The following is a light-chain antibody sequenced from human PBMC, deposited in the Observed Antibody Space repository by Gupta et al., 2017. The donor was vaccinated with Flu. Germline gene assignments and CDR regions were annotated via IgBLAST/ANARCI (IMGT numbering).Light chain of an antibody. J-gene: IGKJ4*01. Sequence: DIQIPQSPSSLPASLGDSVSITCRASQCISYYLSWYQQKAGKAPKLLIYAASTLQSGVPSRFSGSGSGTDFTLTISSLQPEDVATYYCQQSHRTHYTFGEGTKVEIK. V-gene: IGKV1-39*01. CDR1: QCISYY. CDR2: AAS. CDR3: QQSHRTHYT.